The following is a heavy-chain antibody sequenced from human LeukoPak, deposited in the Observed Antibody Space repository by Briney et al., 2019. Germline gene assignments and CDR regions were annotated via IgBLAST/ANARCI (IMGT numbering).Heavy chain of an antibody. CDR1: RSTLSGSV. J-gene: IGHJ3*02. Sequence: GGSLRLSCAHSRSTLSGSVMHWVRQASGKGLEWVGRIRNKANSYATAYTASLRGRFTISSDDSKNTTYLQMTSLKTEDPAMYYCVASGGFVSDIWGQGTMVTVSS. CDR2: IRNKANSYAT. D-gene: IGHD2-8*02. V-gene: IGHV3-73*01. CDR3: VASGGFVSDI.